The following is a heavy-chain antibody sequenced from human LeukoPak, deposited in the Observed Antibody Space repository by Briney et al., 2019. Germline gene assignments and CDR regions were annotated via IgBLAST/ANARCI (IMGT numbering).Heavy chain of an antibody. CDR3: ARYAEYAVSTPCY. CDR2: ISSSSSYK. CDR1: GFTFSSYS. Sequence: GGSLRLSCAASGFTFSSYSMNWVRQAPGKGLERVSSISSSSSYKYYADSVKGRFIISRDNAKNSLYLQMNSLRAEDTAVYYCARYAEYAVSTPCYWGQGTLVTVSA. V-gene: IGHV3-21*01. D-gene: IGHD2-8*01. J-gene: IGHJ4*02.